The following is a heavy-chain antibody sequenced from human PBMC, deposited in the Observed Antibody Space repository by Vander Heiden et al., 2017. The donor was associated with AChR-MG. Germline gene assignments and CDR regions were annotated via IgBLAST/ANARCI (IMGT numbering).Heavy chain of an antibody. CDR2: IKQDGSEK. D-gene: IGHD4-17*01. CDR3: ARGPLGTTVAPYYYYYMDV. CDR1: GFTFSSYW. V-gene: IGHV3-7*01. J-gene: IGHJ6*03. Sequence: EVQLVESGGGLVQPGGSLRLSCAASGFTFSSYWMSWVRQAPGKGLEWVANIKQDGSEKYYVDSVKGRFTISRDNAKNSLYLQMNSLRAEDTAVYYCARGPLGTTVAPYYYYYMDVWGKGTTVTVSS.